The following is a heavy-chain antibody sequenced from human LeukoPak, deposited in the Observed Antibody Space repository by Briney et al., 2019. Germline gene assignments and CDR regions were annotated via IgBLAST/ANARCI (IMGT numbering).Heavy chain of an antibody. CDR1: GYSFTSYW. CDR3: ARPSGLERELLGIDY. CDR2: IYPGDSDT. Sequence: GASLKISCKGSGYSFTSYWIGWVRQMPGKGLEWMGIIYPGDSDTRYSPSFQGQVTISADKSISTAYLQWSSLKASDTAMYYCARPSGLERELLGIDYWGQGTLVTVSS. V-gene: IGHV5-51*01. J-gene: IGHJ4*02. D-gene: IGHD1-26*01.